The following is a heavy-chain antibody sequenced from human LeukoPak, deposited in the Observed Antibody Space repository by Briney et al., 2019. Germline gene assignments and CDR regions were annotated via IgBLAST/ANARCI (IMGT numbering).Heavy chain of an antibody. CDR2: SYTTGST. Sequence: SETLSLTCTVSGGSISSYYCTWFRQPAAEGLEWIGRSYTTGSTNYDPSISSRATISVDTSKNQFLLMLNSVTAAETAVYYFATQIAVAGKAEFDYWGQGTLVSISS. J-gene: IGHJ4*02. D-gene: IGHD6-19*01. CDR3: ATQIAVAGKAEFDY. CDR1: GGSISSYY. V-gene: IGHV4-4*07.